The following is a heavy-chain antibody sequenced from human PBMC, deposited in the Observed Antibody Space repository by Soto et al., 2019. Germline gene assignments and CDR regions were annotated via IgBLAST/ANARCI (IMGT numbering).Heavy chain of an antibody. CDR1: GYTFTSYD. CDR2: MNPNSGNT. Sequence: ASVKVSCKASGYTFTSYDINWVRQATGQGLEWMGWMNPNSGNTGYAQKFQGRVTMTRNTSISTAYMELSSLRSEDTAVYYCARGYYYGSGSYSNMDVWGKGTTVTVSS. V-gene: IGHV1-8*01. J-gene: IGHJ6*03. D-gene: IGHD3-10*01. CDR3: ARGYYYGSGSYSNMDV.